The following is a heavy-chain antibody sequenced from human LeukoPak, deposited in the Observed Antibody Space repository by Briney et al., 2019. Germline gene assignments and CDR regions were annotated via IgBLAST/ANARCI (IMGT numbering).Heavy chain of an antibody. J-gene: IGHJ4*02. CDR2: INWNGGVI. V-gene: IGHV3-20*04. CDR3: VRGYSSGYYFDF. CDR1: GLTFDDYG. Sequence: SGGSLRLSCAASGLTFDDYGMSWVRQAPGKGLEWVSGINWNGGVISYADSVKGRFTISRDNAKNSLYLQMNSLRAEDTALYYCVRGYSSGYYFDFWGQGTLVTVSS. D-gene: IGHD3-22*01.